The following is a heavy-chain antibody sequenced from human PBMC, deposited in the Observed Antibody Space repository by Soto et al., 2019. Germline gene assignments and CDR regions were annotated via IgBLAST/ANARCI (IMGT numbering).Heavy chain of an antibody. Sequence: KQSQTLSLTCAISGDSVSSNSAAWNWIRQSPSRGLEWLGRTYYRSKWYNDYAVSVKSRITINPDTSKNQFSLQLNSVTPEDTAVYYCARAPVRRGSELYYFDYWGQGTLVTVSS. CDR2: TYYRSKWYN. D-gene: IGHD3-10*01. V-gene: IGHV6-1*01. CDR1: GDSVSSNSAA. J-gene: IGHJ4*02. CDR3: ARAPVRRGSELYYFDY.